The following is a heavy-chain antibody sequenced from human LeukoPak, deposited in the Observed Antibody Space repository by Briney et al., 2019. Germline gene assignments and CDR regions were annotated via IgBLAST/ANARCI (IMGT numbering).Heavy chain of an antibody. CDR2: IIPIFGTA. CDR1: GGTFSSYA. J-gene: IGHJ4*02. D-gene: IGHD6-13*01. Sequence: ASVKVSCKASGGTFSSYAISWVRQAPGQGLEWMRGIIPIFGTANYAQKFQGRVTITADESTSTAYMELSSLRSEDTAVYYCANLPSPGIAAAGTTGDYFIDYWGQGTLVTVSS. CDR3: ANLPSPGIAAAGTTGDYFIDY. V-gene: IGHV1-69*13.